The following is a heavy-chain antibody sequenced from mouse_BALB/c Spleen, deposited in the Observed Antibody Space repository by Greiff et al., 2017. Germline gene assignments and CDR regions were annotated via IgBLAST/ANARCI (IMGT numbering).Heavy chain of an antibody. CDR3: ARSDYRYDRAMDY. CDR2: ISSGSSTI. V-gene: IGHV5-17*02. D-gene: IGHD2-14*01. J-gene: IGHJ4*01. Sequence: EVHLVESGGGLVQPGGSRKLSCAASGFTFSSFGMHWVRQAPEKGLELVAYISSGSSTIYYADTVKGRFTISRDNPKNTLFLQMTSLRSEDTAMYYCARSDYRYDRAMDYWGQGTSVTVSS. CDR1: GFTFSSFG.